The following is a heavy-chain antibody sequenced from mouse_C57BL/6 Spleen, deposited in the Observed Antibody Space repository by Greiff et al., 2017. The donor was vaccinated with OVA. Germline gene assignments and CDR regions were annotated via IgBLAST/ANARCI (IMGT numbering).Heavy chain of an antibody. CDR2: INPSTGGT. Sequence: VQLKESGPELVKPGASVKISCKASGYSFTGYYMNWVKQSPEKSLEWIGEINPSTGGTTYNQKFKAKATLTVDKSSSTAYMQLKSLTSEDSAVYYCARLDSSGPWFAYWGQGTLVTVSA. V-gene: IGHV1-42*01. CDR1: GYSFTGYY. D-gene: IGHD3-2*02. J-gene: IGHJ3*01. CDR3: ARLDSSGPWFAY.